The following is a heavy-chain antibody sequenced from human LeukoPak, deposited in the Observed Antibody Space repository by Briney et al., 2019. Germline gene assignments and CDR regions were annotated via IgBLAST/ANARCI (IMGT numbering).Heavy chain of an antibody. Sequence: GGSLRLSCAASGFTFSDYYMSWIRQAPGKGLEWVSYIRSSSSYTNYADSVKGRFTISRDNAKNSLYLQMNSLRAEGTAVYYCARDMRSYSSSWYVLGYDYWGQGTLVTVSS. D-gene: IGHD6-13*01. CDR3: ARDMRSYSSSWYVLGYDY. CDR1: GFTFSDYY. J-gene: IGHJ4*02. CDR2: IRSSSSYT. V-gene: IGHV3-11*06.